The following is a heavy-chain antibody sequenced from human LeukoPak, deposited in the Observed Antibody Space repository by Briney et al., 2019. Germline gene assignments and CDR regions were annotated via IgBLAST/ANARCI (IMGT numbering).Heavy chain of an antibody. V-gene: IGHV3-30*02. CDR3: AKEREILIAALDY. Sequence: GGSLRLSCAASGFTFGSYAMSWVRQAPGKGLEWVAFIRYDGSNKYYADSVKGRFTISRDNSKNTLYLQMNSLRAEDTAVYYCAKEREILIAALDYWGQGTLVTVSS. CDR1: GFTFGSYA. D-gene: IGHD6-6*01. J-gene: IGHJ4*02. CDR2: IRYDGSNK.